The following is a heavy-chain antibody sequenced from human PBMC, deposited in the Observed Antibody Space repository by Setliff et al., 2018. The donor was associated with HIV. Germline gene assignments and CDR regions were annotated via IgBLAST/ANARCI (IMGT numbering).Heavy chain of an antibody. V-gene: IGHV1-2*02. CDR2: INPHSGDT. D-gene: IGHD3-3*01. CDR1: GYTFTSYG. Sequence: EASVKVSCKAFGYTFTSYGINWVRQAPGQGLEWMGWINPHSGDTNYAQKFQDRVTMTRDTSVNIAYMQLSRLRSDDTAVYYCARAPTLFGVEYYYYFGMDVWGQGTTVTVSS. J-gene: IGHJ6*02. CDR3: ARAPTLFGVEYYYYFGMDV.